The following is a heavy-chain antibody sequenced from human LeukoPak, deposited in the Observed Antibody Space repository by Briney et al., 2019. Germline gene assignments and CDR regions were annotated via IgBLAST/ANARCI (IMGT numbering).Heavy chain of an antibody. CDR2: INYSGYS. CDR3: ARLATVTAHFDC. Sequence: PSETLSLTCTVSGASISSGAYYWSWIRQHPGKGLEWIGFINYSGYSYYNPSLRSRVTISVDMSKNQFSLKLSSVTAADTAVYYCARLATVTAHFDCWGQGTPVTVSS. J-gene: IGHJ4*02. V-gene: IGHV4-31*03. CDR1: GASISSGAYY. D-gene: IGHD2-21*02.